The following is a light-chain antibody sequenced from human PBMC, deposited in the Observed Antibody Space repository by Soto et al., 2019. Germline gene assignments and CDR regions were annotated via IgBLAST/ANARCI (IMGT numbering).Light chain of an antibody. V-gene: IGKV3-20*01. J-gene: IGKJ1*01. Sequence: EIVLTQSPGTLSFSPGERATLSCRASHSGSSSYVAWYQQKPGQAPRLLIYGAYSRATGIPDRFSGRGVGTDFTMTISRTEPEDFAVYCLQEYGSPHSTCGRGTKVEIK. CDR3: QEYGSPHST. CDR1: HSGSSSY. CDR2: GAY.